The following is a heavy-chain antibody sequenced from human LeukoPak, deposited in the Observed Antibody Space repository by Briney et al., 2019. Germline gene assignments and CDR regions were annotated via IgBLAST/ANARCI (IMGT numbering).Heavy chain of an antibody. D-gene: IGHD2-2*02. CDR3: ASTCCEVKYQLLYETDWFDP. CDR2: IIPIFGTA. J-gene: IGHJ5*02. V-gene: IGHV1-69*01. Sequence: SVKVSCKASGGTFSSYAISWVRQAPGQGLEWMGGIIPIFGTANYAQKFQGRVTITADESTSTAYMELSSLRSEDTAVYYCASTCCEVKYQLLYETDWFDPWGQGTLVTVSS. CDR1: GGTFSSYA.